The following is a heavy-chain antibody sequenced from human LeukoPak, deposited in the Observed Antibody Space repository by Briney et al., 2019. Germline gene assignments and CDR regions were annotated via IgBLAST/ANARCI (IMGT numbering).Heavy chain of an antibody. CDR3: ARADIYYHSGGLDA. J-gene: IGHJ6*02. D-gene: IGHD3-10*01. CDR2: INHSGST. Sequence: SETLSLTCAVYGGSFSGYYWSWIRQPPGKGLEWIGEINHSGSTNYNPSLKSRVTISVDTSKNQFSLNLTSVTASDTAVYYCARADIYYHSGGLDAWGQGTTVTVSS. CDR1: GGSFSGYY. V-gene: IGHV4-34*01.